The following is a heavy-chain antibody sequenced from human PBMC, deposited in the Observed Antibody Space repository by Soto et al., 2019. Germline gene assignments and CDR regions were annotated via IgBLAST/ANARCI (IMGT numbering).Heavy chain of an antibody. D-gene: IGHD2-8*02. Sequence: QVQLVQSGAEVKKPGASVKVSCKAFGYRFINFYLHWVRQAPGQGLEWMGWINPKNDDTNYAQKFQGRVTMTRDTSISVAYMELSGLNSVDTAVYYCARDDTGANFGSWGQGTLVTVS. V-gene: IGHV1-2*02. J-gene: IGHJ4*02. CDR2: INPKNDDT. CDR3: ARDDTGANFGS. CDR1: GYRFINFY.